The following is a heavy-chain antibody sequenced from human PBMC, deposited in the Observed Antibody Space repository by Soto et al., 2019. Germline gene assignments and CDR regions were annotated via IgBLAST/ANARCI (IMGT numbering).Heavy chain of an antibody. CDR1: GFTFSSYA. V-gene: IGHV3-23*01. CDR3: AKGGGGTFDA. Sequence: EVQLLESGGGLVQPGGSLRLSCAASGFTFSSYAMNWVRLAPGKGLEWVSTISGDGGGSYYADSVKGRFIISRDNSKNTLYLQVNSVRVEDTAVYYCAKGGGGTFDAWGQGTLVTVSS. D-gene: IGHD3-16*01. J-gene: IGHJ5*02. CDR2: ISGDGGGS.